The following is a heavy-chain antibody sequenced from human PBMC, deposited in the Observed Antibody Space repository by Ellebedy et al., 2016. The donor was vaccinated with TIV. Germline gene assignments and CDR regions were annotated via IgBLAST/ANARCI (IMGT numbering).Heavy chain of an antibody. J-gene: IGHJ6*03. D-gene: IGHD3-10*01. CDR1: AITSGAGSGTPFSSYY. CDR2: IYYSGST. CDR3: ARVDTTVRERYYMDV. Sequence: SETLSLTXTVPAITSGAGSGTPFSSYYWGWIRQPPGKGLEWIGYIYYSGSTIYNPSLNSRVTISIDTSKNQFSLKLGSVTAADTAVYYCARVDTTVRERYYMDVWGKGTTVTVSS. V-gene: IGHV4-59*02.